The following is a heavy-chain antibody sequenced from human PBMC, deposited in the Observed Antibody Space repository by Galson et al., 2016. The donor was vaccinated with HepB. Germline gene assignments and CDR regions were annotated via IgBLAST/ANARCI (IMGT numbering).Heavy chain of an antibody. J-gene: IGHJ4*02. CDR2: IYYSGST. CDR3: ARSLAPSGTFTY. D-gene: IGHD1-26*01. CDR1: GDSFSSGGYY. Sequence: TLSLTCTVSGDSFSSGGYYWSWIRQHPGKGLEWIGYIYYSGSTYYNPSLRSRVTISIDASNSQFSLNLSSATAADTAVYYFARSLAPSGTFTYWGQGTLVTVSS. V-gene: IGHV4-31*03.